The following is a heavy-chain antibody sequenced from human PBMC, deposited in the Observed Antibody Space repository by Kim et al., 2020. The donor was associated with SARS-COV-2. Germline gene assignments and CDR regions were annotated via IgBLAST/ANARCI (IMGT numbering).Heavy chain of an antibody. CDR2: MKSKTDGGTT. Sequence: GGSLRLSCAASGFTFSNAWMSWVRQAPGKGLEWVGRMKSKTDGGTTDYAAPVKGRFTMSRDDSKNTLYLQMNSLKTEDTAVYYCTTNLWFGDLLADYWGQGTLVTVSS. D-gene: IGHD3-10*01. CDR1: GFTFSNAW. V-gene: IGHV3-15*01. CDR3: TTNLWFGDLLADY. J-gene: IGHJ4*02.